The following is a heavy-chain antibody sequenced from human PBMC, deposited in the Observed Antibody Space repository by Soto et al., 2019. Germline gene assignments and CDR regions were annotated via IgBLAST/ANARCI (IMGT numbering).Heavy chain of an antibody. J-gene: IGHJ4*02. Sequence: QVQLVQSGAEVKKPGASVKVSCKASGYTFTGYYMHWVRQAPGQGLERMGWINPNSGGTNYGQKFQGWVTMTRDTSIRRAYMEMSRLRSDDTAVYYCAREGGYGSGTYYCDYWVEGTMVTVSS. CDR2: INPNSGGT. V-gene: IGHV1-2*04. CDR1: GYTFTGYY. CDR3: AREGGYGSGTYYCDY. D-gene: IGHD3-10*01.